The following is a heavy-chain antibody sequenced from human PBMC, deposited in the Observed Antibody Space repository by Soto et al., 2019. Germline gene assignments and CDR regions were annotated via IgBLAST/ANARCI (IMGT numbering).Heavy chain of an antibody. D-gene: IGHD3-10*01. Sequence: ASVKVSCKASGYTFTSYDINWVRQATGQGLEWMGWMNPNSGNTGYAQKFQGRVTMTRNTSISTAYMELSSLRAEDTAVYYCARDLWPLRAFDYWGQGTLVTVSS. CDR2: MNPNSGNT. CDR3: ARDLWPLRAFDY. J-gene: IGHJ4*02. CDR1: GYTFTSYD. V-gene: IGHV1-8*01.